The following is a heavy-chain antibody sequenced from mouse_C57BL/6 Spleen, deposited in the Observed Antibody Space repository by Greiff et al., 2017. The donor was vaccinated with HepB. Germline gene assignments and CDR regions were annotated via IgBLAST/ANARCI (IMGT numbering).Heavy chain of an antibody. CDR2: IWSGGST. CDR3: ARNGGLRRYYYAMDY. V-gene: IGHV2-2*01. Sequence: VQGVESGPGLVQPSQSLSVTCTVSGFSLTSYGVHWVRQSPGKGLEWLGVIWSGGSTDYNAAFISRLSISKDNSKSQVFFKMNSLQADDTAIYYCARNGGLRRYYYAMDYWGQGTSVTVSS. CDR1: GFSLTSYG. D-gene: IGHD2-4*01. J-gene: IGHJ4*01.